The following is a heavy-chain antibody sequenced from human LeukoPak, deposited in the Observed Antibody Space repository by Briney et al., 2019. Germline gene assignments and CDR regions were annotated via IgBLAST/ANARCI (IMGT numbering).Heavy chain of an antibody. Sequence: TGGALRLSCAATGFTFSSYAMHWVRQAPGKGLEYVSAISSNGGSTNYANSVKGRFTISRDNSKNTLFLQMGSLRAEDMAVYYCARGGSIAARPIDYWGQGTLVTVFS. J-gene: IGHJ4*02. D-gene: IGHD6-13*01. CDR2: ISSNGGST. CDR1: GFTFSSYA. V-gene: IGHV3-64*01. CDR3: ARGGSIAARPIDY.